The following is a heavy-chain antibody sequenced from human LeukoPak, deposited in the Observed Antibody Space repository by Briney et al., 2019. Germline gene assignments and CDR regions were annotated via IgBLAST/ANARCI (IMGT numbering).Heavy chain of an antibody. Sequence: GGSLRLSCAASGFTFSSYGMHWVRQAPGKGLEWVAVIWYDGSNKYYADSVKGRFTISRDNSENTLYLQMNSLRAEDTAVYYCARKYGSGSYYSPYYYYGMDVWGKGTTVTVSS. V-gene: IGHV3-33*01. D-gene: IGHD3-10*01. CDR2: IWYDGSNK. CDR3: ARKYGSGSYYSPYYYYGMDV. CDR1: GFTFSSYG. J-gene: IGHJ6*04.